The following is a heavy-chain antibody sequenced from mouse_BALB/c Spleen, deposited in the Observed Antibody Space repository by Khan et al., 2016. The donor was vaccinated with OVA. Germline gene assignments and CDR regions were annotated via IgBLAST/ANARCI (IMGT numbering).Heavy chain of an antibody. D-gene: IGHD1-2*01. CDR1: GYSITSGYG. CDR3: ARTARIKY. V-gene: IGHV3-2*02. J-gene: IGHJ2*01. CDR2: ISYSGST. Sequence: EVQLQESGPGLVKPSQSLSLTCTVTGYSITSGYGWNWIRQFPGNKLEWMGYISYSGSTNYNPSLKSRISITLDTSKNQFFLQLNSVTTEDRAKYYCARTARIKYWGQGTTLTVSS.